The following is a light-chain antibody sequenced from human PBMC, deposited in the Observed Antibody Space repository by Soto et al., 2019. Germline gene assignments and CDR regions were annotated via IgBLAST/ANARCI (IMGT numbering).Light chain of an antibody. V-gene: IGLV4-60*02. J-gene: IGLJ3*02. CDR3: ETCDRISGV. CDR1: SGNSNYI. CDR2: VEGSETY. Sequence: QSVLTQSSSASASLGSSVKLSCTLSSGNSNYIIAWHQQQPGQAPGHLMKVEGSETYDQGSGVPDRCSGSSSWADRYLSISNLQFEDEADYYCETCDRISGVFGGGTKVTVL.